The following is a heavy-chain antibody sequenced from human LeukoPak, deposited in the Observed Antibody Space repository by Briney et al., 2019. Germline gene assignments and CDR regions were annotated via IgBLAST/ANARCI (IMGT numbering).Heavy chain of an antibody. J-gene: IGHJ4*02. Sequence: ASVKVSCKVSGYTLTELSMHWVRQAPGKGLEWMGGFDPEDGETIYAQKFQGRVTMTEDTSTDTAYMELSSLRSDDTAVYYCARSTVTHQDVDYWGQGTLVTVSS. V-gene: IGHV1-24*01. CDR3: ARSTVTHQDVDY. CDR1: GYTLTELS. CDR2: FDPEDGET. D-gene: IGHD4-11*01.